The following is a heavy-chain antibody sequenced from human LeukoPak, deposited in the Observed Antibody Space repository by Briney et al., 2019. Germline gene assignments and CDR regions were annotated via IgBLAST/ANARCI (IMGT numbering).Heavy chain of an antibody. J-gene: IGHJ4*02. CDR2: IWYDGTNI. D-gene: IGHD1-26*01. CDR1: GFTFSRYG. Sequence: GGSLRLSCAASGFTFSRYGMHWVRQAPGKGLESVAVIWYDGTNIKYADSVKGRFTVSRDNSKNTLYLQMNSLRAEDTAVYYCARDRAYSGGDPKHFDYWGQGTLVTVSS. V-gene: IGHV3-33*01. CDR3: ARDRAYSGGDPKHFDY.